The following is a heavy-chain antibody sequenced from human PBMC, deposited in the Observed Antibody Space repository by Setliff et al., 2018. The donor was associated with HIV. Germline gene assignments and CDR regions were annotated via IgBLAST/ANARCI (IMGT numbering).Heavy chain of an antibody. J-gene: IGHJ4*02. Sequence: PSETLSLTCTVSGDSMTSGSFYWSWVRQPAGKGLEWIGQVHSTLSTNYNPSLKSRLSISADTSKNQFSLNLRFVTAADTALYYCARYDYGDFDYWGQGTPVTV. D-gene: IGHD4-17*01. CDR2: VHSTLST. V-gene: IGHV4-61*09. CDR3: ARYDYGDFDY. CDR1: GDSMTSGSFY.